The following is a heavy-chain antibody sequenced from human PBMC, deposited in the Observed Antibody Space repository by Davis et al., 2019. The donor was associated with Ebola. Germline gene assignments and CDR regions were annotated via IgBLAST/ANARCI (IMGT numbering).Heavy chain of an antibody. J-gene: IGHJ3*02. CDR2: ISAYDGNT. D-gene: IGHD2-15*01. CDR1: GGTFSSYG. V-gene: IGHV1-18*01. CDR3: ASLGYCSGGSCYKNTFDI. Sequence: AASVKVSCKASGGTFSSYGISWVRQAPGQGLEWMGWISAYDGNTNYAQKLQGRVTMTTDTSTSTAYMELRSLRSDDTAVYYCASLGYCSGGSCYKNTFDIWGQGTMVTVSS.